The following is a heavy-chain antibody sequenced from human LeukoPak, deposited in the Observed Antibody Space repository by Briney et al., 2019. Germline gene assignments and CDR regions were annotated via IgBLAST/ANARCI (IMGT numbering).Heavy chain of an antibody. D-gene: IGHD3-3*01. Sequence: GASVKVSCKASGYTFTSYGISWVRQAPGQGLEWMGWISAYNGNTNYAQKLQGRVTMTTDTSTSTAYMELRSLRSDDTAVYYCARVRLGRFLEWLSPYYYYYGMDVWGQGTTVTVSS. CDR2: ISAYNGNT. CDR1: GYTFTSYG. V-gene: IGHV1-18*01. CDR3: ARVRLGRFLEWLSPYYYYYGMDV. J-gene: IGHJ6*02.